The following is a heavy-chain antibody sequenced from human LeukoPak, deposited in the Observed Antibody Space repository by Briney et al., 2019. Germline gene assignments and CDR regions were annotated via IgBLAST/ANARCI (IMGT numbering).Heavy chain of an antibody. CDR2: IYYSGST. Sequence: SETLPLTCTVSGGSISSYYWSWIRQPPGKGLEYIGYIYYSGSTNYNPSLKSRVTISVDTSKNQFSLKLSSVTAADMAVYYCARLVRTYYYDSSGYYWDYWGQGTLVTVSS. V-gene: IGHV4-59*08. CDR1: GGSISSYY. J-gene: IGHJ4*02. D-gene: IGHD3-22*01. CDR3: ARLVRTYYYDSSGYYWDY.